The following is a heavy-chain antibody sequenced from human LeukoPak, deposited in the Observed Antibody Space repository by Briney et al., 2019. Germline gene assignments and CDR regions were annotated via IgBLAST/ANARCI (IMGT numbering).Heavy chain of an antibody. V-gene: IGHV3-7*04. CDR1: GFTFSSYW. CDR2: IKQDGSET. J-gene: IGHJ1*01. CDR3: ARDTAVTGTPAEYFQH. D-gene: IGHD6-19*01. Sequence: GGSLRLSCAASGFTFSSYWMIWVRQAPGKGLEWVANIKQDGSETYYVDSVAGRFTISRDNAKNSLYLQMNSLRAEDTAVYYCARDTAVTGTPAEYFQHWGQGTLVTVSS.